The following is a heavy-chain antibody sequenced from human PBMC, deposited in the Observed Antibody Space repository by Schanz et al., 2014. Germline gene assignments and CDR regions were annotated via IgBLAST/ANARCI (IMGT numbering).Heavy chain of an antibody. Sequence: QVQLVESGGGVVQPGRSLRLSCAASGFTFSSYGMHWVRQAPGKGLEWVAIIWYDGSNKYYADSVKGRFTISRDNSKNTLCLQMSSLRAEDTAVYYCARDGDFDYWRQGTLVTVSS. CDR2: IWYDGSNK. CDR1: GFTFSSYG. CDR3: ARDGDFDY. V-gene: IGHV3-33*01. J-gene: IGHJ4*02.